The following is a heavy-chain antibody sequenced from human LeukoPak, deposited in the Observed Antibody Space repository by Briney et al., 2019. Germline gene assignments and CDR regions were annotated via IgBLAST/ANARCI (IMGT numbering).Heavy chain of an antibody. D-gene: IGHD4-11*01. CDR2: SYYRSKWYN. CDR3: ARDLPAPTYTWFDP. Sequence: SQTLSLISAMSGGSVSTDSAAGNWSRLSPSRVLGWRGRSYYRSKWYNDYAVSVKTRITINPDTSHNRFSLQLNSLTPEDPPVYYCARDLPAPTYTWFDPWGQGTLVTVSS. V-gene: IGHV6-1*01. J-gene: IGHJ5*02. CDR1: GGSVSTDSAA.